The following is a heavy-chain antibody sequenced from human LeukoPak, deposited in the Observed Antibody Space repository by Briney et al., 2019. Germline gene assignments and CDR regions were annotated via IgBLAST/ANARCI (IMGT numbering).Heavy chain of an antibody. J-gene: IGHJ5*01. V-gene: IGHV3-21*01. CDR1: GFTFNSHT. CDR3: ARDGTVGGYDFDS. CDR2: ITSSSTYI. Sequence: GGSLRLSCAASGFTFNSHTMNWVRQAPGKGLECFSSITSSSTYIYYAVSVKGRFTISRDNAKNSLYLQMNSLRAEDTAVYYCARDGTVGGYDFDSWGQGILVTVSS. D-gene: IGHD5-12*01.